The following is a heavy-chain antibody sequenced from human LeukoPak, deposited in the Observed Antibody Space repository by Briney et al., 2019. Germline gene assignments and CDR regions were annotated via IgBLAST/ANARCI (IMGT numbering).Heavy chain of an antibody. J-gene: IGHJ4*02. Sequence: GGSLRLSCAVSGFTFSSYGMHWVRQAPGKGLEWVAFIRYDGSNKYYADSVKDRFTIPRNNSKHTLYLQVNSEIAEDTAVYSCANEDWIGGFMVVHRGQGAQVSDCS. D-gene: IGHD3-10*01. CDR1: GFTFSSYG. CDR2: IRYDGSNK. V-gene: IGHV3-30*02. CDR3: ANEDWIGGFMVVH.